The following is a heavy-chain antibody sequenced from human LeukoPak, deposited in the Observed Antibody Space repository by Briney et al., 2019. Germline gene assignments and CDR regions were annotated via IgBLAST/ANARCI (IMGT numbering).Heavy chain of an antibody. CDR3: ASGVPGRKTTVTTL. D-gene: IGHD4-17*01. V-gene: IGHV3-21*01. CDR1: GFTFSNYG. CDR2: ISSSSSYI. Sequence: GGSLRLSCAASGFTFSNYGMHWVRQAPGKGLEWVSSISSSSSYIYYADSVKGRFTISRDNAKNSLYLQMNSLRAEDTAVYYCASGVPGRKTTVTTLWGQGTLVTVSS. J-gene: IGHJ4*02.